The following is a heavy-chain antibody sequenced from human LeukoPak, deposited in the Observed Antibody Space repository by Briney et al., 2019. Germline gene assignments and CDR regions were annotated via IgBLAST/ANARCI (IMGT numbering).Heavy chain of an antibody. J-gene: IGHJ4*02. CDR2: INPNSGAT. CDR3: ARDNVDTAMVFEY. Sequence: ASVKVSCKASGYTFTGYYMHWVRQAPGQGLEWMGWINPNSGATNYAQKFQGRATMTRDTSISTAYMELSRLRSDDTAVYYCARDNVDTAMVFEYWGQGTLVTVSS. D-gene: IGHD5-18*01. CDR1: GYTFTGYY. V-gene: IGHV1-2*02.